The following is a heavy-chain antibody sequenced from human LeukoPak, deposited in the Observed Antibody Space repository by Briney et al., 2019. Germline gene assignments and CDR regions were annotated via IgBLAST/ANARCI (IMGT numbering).Heavy chain of an antibody. J-gene: IGHJ5*02. CDR1: GYSFTSYW. Sequence: GESLKIPCKGSGYSFTSYWIGWVRQMPGKGLEWMGIIYPGDSDTRYSPSFQGQVTISADKSISTAYLQWSSLKASDTAMYYCARTRFGYCSGGSCLNWFDPWGQGTLVTVSS. V-gene: IGHV5-51*01. CDR2: IYPGDSDT. CDR3: ARTRFGYCSGGSCLNWFDP. D-gene: IGHD2-15*01.